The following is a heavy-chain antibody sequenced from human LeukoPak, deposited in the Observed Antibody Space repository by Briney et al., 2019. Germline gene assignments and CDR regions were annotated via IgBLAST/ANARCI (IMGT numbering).Heavy chain of an antibody. CDR3: ARERLRFLEWLFNTRNWFDP. Sequence: ASVNVSCTASGYTFTSYYMHWVRQAPGQGLEWMGIINPSGGSTSYAQKFQGRVTMTRDTSTSTVYMELSSLRSEDTAVYYCARERLRFLEWLFNTRNWFDPWGQGTLVTVSS. CDR2: INPSGGST. CDR1: GYTFTSYY. J-gene: IGHJ5*02. V-gene: IGHV1-46*01. D-gene: IGHD3-3*01.